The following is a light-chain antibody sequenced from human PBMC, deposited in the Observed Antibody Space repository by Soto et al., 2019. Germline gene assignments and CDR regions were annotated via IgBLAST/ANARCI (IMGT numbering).Light chain of an antibody. J-gene: IGKJ3*01. CDR1: QGITNY. Sequence: DIQMTQSPSSLSASVGDRVTITCRASQGITNYLAWYQQKPGKVPKLLIYDASTLQSGVPSRFSGSGSGTDFTLTISSLQPEDVATYYCQKYNSAPRMFTFGPGTKVYIK. CDR2: DAS. CDR3: QKYNSAPRMFT. V-gene: IGKV1-27*01.